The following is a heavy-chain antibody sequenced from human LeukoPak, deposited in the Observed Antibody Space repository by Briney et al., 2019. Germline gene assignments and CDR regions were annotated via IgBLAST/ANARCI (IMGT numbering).Heavy chain of an antibody. CDR3: AREFERFGEDYYYYYGMDV. D-gene: IGHD3-10*01. CDR1: GGSISSCY. V-gene: IGHV4-4*07. CDR2: IYTSGST. Sequence: SETLSLTCTVSGGSISSCYWSWIRQPAGKGLEWIGRIYTSGSTNYNPSLKSRVTMSVDTSKNQFSLKLGSVTAADTAVYYCAREFERFGEDYYYYYGMDVWGQGTTVTVSS. J-gene: IGHJ6*02.